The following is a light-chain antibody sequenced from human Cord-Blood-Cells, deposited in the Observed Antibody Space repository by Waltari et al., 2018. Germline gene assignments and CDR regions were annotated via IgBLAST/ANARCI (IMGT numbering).Light chain of an antibody. Sequence: IVMTQSPDSLAVSLGARAPTHCKSSQSVLYSSNNQTYLAWYQQKPGQPPKLLIYWASTRESGVPDRFSGSGSGTDFTLTISSLQAEDVAVYYCQQYYSTPYTFGQGTKLEIK. V-gene: IGKV4-1*01. CDR1: QSVLYSSNNQTY. CDR2: WAS. CDR3: QQYYSTPYT. J-gene: IGKJ2*01.